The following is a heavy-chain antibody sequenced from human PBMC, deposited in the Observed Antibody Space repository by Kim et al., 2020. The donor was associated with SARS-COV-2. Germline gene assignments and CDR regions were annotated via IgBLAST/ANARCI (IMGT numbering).Heavy chain of an antibody. D-gene: IGHD2-21*02. CDR2: IRIRNEVGST. Sequence: GGSLRLSCVVSGLNLKGAWMRWIRQAPGKGLEYVGRIRIRNEVGSTDHAAAVKGRFVISADVSKNMLYLQMDGLKIEDTAMYYCGTSTGDVWGQGSLVTVSS. CDR3: GTSTGDV. CDR1: GLNLKGAW. J-gene: IGHJ4*02. V-gene: IGHV3-15*01.